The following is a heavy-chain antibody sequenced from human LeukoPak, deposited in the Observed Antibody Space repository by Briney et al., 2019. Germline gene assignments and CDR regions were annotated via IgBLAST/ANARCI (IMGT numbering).Heavy chain of an antibody. J-gene: IGHJ6*03. Sequence: PGGSLRLSCAASGFTFSSYGMHWVRQAPGKGLEWVAFIRYDGSNKYYADSVKGRFTISRDNAKNSLYLQMNSLSAEDTAVYYCARDDGAIDLPIVDYYYYYMDVWGKGTTVTVSS. CDR1: GFTFSSYG. V-gene: IGHV3-30*02. CDR2: IRYDGSNK. CDR3: ARDDGAIDLPIVDYYYYYMDV. D-gene: IGHD1-26*01.